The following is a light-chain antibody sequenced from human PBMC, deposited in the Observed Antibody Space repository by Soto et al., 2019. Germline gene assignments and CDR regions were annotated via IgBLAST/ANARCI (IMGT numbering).Light chain of an antibody. J-gene: IGKJ1*01. Sequence: DIQMTQSPSSLSASVGDRVTITCRASQSISYYLNWYQQKQGRAPRLLIYSTFTLQSGVPSKFSGSASGTDFTLTISSLQPEDFATYYCQQSYSTPWTFGQGTKVDIK. V-gene: IGKV1-39*01. CDR3: QQSYSTPWT. CDR1: QSISYY. CDR2: STF.